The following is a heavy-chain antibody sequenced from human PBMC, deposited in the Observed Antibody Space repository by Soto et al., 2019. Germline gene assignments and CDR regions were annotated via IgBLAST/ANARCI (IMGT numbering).Heavy chain of an antibody. D-gene: IGHD2-2*01. Sequence: TLSLTSIVSGDSISDGPYFWTWIRQPPGKGLEWIGYIFFNGVTYYSPSLKSRVTISVDTSETHFSLTLTSLTAEDMGAYLSAREAGIIDTRAFTDWGQGSLVT. V-gene: IGHV4-31*03. J-gene: IGHJ4*01. CDR1: GDSISDGPYF. CDR3: AREAGIIDTRAFTD. CDR2: IFFNGVT.